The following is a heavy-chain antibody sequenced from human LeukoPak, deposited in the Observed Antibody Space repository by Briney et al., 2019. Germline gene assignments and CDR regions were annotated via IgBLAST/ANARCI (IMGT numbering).Heavy chain of an antibody. V-gene: IGHV4-34*01. CDR1: GGSFSGYY. D-gene: IGHD1-1*01. CDR2: INHSGST. CDR3: ARWSAPQHY. J-gene: IGHJ4*02. Sequence: SETLSLTCAVYGGSFSGYYWSWIRQPPGKGLEWIGEINHSGSTNYNPSLKSRVTISVDTSKNQFSLKLSSVTAADTAVYYCARWSAPQHYWGQGPLVTVSS.